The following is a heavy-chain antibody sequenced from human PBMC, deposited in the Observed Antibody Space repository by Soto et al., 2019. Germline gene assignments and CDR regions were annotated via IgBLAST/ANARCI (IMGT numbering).Heavy chain of an antibody. CDR2: IYWDDDK. J-gene: IGHJ5*02. D-gene: IGHD3-10*01. CDR3: AHRRGYYGSGSYSGMFWFDP. V-gene: IGHV2-5*02. CDR1: GFSLSTSGVA. Sequence: QITLKESGPTLVKPTQTLTLTCTFSGFSLSTSGVAVGWIRQPPGKALEWLALIYWDDDKRYSPSLKSRLTNTNDPSKHQVVLTMNNMDPVDTATYYGAHRRGYYGSGSYSGMFWFDPWGQGTLVTVSS.